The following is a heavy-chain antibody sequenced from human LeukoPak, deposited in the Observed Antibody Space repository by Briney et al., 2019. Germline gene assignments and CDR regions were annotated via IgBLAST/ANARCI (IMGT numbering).Heavy chain of an antibody. V-gene: IGHV1-18*01. CDR3: ARGRYCSGGNCWAIYYYYMDV. CDR1: GGTFSSYA. Sequence: ASVEVSCKASGGTFSSYAISWVRQAPGQGLEWMGWISTFNGNAKYAQNFQGRVTMTTDTSTSTAHMELKSLRSDDTAVYYCARGRYCSGGNCWAIYYYYMDVWGKGTTVTVSS. CDR2: ISTFNGNA. J-gene: IGHJ6*03. D-gene: IGHD2-15*01.